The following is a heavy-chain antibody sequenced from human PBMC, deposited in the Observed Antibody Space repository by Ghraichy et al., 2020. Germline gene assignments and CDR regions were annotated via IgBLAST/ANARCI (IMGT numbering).Heavy chain of an antibody. Sequence: GGSLRLSCTASGFTFGDYAMSWIRQAPGKGLEWVGFIRSKAYGGTTEYAASVKGRFTISRDDSKSIAYLQMNSLKTEDTAVYYCVRELPRDIDYWGQGTLVTVSS. J-gene: IGHJ4*02. CDR3: VRELPRDIDY. CDR1: GFTFGDYA. CDR2: IRSKAYGGTT. V-gene: IGHV3-49*03. D-gene: IGHD2-15*01.